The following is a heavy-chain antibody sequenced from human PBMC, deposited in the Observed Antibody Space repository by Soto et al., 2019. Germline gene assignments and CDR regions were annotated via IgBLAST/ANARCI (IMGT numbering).Heavy chain of an antibody. CDR3: ARVKGSGWLNWFDP. Sequence: QVQLVQSGAEVKKPGASVKVSCKASGYTFNSYGISWVRQAPGQGLEWMGWISAYNGNTNYAQKLQGRVTMTTDTSTSKGYKELRSLRTGDQAVDYCARVKGSGWLNWFDPWGQGTPVTVSS. CDR2: ISAYNGNT. V-gene: IGHV1-18*01. D-gene: IGHD6-19*01. CDR1: GYTFNSYG. J-gene: IGHJ5*02.